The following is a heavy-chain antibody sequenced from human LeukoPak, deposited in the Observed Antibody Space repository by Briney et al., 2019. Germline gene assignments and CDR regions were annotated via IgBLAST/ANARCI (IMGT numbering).Heavy chain of an antibody. Sequence: ASVKVSCKASGYTFTGYFLNWVRQAPGQGLEWMGWINPNCGATNYAPKFQGRVTMTRDTSITTAYMELSSLRSDDTAVYYCAIKFVVPAALDYWGPGTVVTVSS. J-gene: IGHJ4*02. CDR3: AIKFVVPAALDY. CDR2: INPNCGAT. CDR1: GYTFTGYF. V-gene: IGHV1-2*02. D-gene: IGHD2-2*01.